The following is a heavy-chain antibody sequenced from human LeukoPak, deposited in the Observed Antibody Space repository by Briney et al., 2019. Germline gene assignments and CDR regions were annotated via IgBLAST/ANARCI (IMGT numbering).Heavy chain of an antibody. V-gene: IGHV4-39*01. D-gene: IGHD6-19*01. J-gene: IGHJ4*02. CDR3: VRRVAGTFYFDK. CDR1: GESIKSTSNY. Sequence: SETLSLTCSVSGESIKSTSNYWAWVRQPPGKGLEWIGHIYYSTNTHYTSSLKSRVTISADTSKYQVSLSLRSVTAADTALYFCVRRVAGTFYFDKWGEGSLVSVSS. CDR2: IYYSTNT.